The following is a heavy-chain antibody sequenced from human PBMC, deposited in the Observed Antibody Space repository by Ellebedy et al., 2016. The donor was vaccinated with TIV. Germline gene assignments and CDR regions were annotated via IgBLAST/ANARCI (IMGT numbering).Heavy chain of an antibody. Sequence: SVKVSCKASGGTFNNYAINWVRQAPGQGLEWMGGIIPIFGTTNFAQKFQGRVTISADEFASTAYMELSSLRSEDTAVYYCAKRDGYNYGSFDSWGQGTLVTVSS. CDR1: GGTFNNYA. V-gene: IGHV1-69*13. CDR2: IIPIFGTT. D-gene: IGHD5-24*01. CDR3: AKRDGYNYGSFDS. J-gene: IGHJ4*02.